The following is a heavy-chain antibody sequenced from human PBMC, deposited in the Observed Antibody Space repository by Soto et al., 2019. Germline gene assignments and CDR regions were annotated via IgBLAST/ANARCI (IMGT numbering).Heavy chain of an antibody. Sequence: SGGSLRLSCAASGFTFSSYSMNWVRHAPGKGLEWVSSISSSSSYIYYADSVKGRFTISRDNAKNSLYLQMNSLRAEDTAVYYCARDIVVVPAYYYGMDVWGQGTTVTVSS. CDR3: ARDIVVVPAYYYGMDV. J-gene: IGHJ6*02. V-gene: IGHV3-21*01. CDR1: GFTFSSYS. D-gene: IGHD2-2*01. CDR2: ISSSSSYI.